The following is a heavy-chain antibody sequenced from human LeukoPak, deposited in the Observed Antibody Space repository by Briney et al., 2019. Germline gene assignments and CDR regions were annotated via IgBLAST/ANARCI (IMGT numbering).Heavy chain of an antibody. CDR1: LDSTTSNF. Sequence: PSETLSLTCTVSLDSTTSNFWSWVRQPPGKSLEWIGEIFHIGVTNYKPSLKSRVSMSVDKSRHQFSLNLRSMTAADTAVYFCARGGRSAFDVWGPGTKVIVSS. J-gene: IGHJ3*01. CDR2: IFHIGVT. V-gene: IGHV4-4*02. CDR3: ARGGRSAFDV.